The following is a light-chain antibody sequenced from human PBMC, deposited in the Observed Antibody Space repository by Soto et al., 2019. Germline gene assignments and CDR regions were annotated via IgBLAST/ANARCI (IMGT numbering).Light chain of an antibody. CDR2: KAS. CDR3: QQYNSYST. V-gene: IGKV1-5*03. J-gene: IGKJ1*01. Sequence: DIQLTQSPSFLSASVGDRVTITCWASQSISSWLAWYQQKPGKAPKLLIYKASSLESGVPSRFSGSGSGTEFTLTISSLQPDDFATYYCQQYNSYSTFGQGTKVDIK. CDR1: QSISSW.